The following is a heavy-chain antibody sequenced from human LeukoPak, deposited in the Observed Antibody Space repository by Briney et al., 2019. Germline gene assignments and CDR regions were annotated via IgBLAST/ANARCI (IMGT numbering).Heavy chain of an antibody. V-gene: IGHV3-30*02. J-gene: IGHJ4*02. CDR1: GFTFSSYG. CDR3: AKDMGREAMVSPSFAY. CDR2: IRYDESNK. D-gene: IGHD5-18*01. Sequence: PGGSLRLSCVTSGFTFSSYGMHWVRQAPGKGLEWVAFIRYDESNKYYADSVKGRFTISRDNAKNSLYLQMNSLRAEDMALYYCAKDMGREAMVSPSFAYWGQGTLVTVSS.